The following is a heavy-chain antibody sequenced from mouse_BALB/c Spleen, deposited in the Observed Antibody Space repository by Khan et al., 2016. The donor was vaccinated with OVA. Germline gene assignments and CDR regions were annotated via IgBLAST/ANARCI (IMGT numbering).Heavy chain of an antibody. CDR1: GFSLTSYG. V-gene: IGHV2-9*02. J-gene: IGHJ1*01. CDR2: IWAGGST. Sequence: QVQLKQSGPAMVAPSQSLSITCTVSGFSLTSYGVHWVRQPPGKGLEWLGVIWAGGSTNYNSALMSSLRISKDNSHSQVFFTMNSLQTDDTAMYYCGGEYGNYGWYFDVWGAGTTVTVSS. D-gene: IGHD2-1*01. CDR3: GGEYGNYGWYFDV.